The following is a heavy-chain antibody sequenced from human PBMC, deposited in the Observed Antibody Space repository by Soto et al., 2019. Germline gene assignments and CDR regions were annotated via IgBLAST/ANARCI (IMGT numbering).Heavy chain of an antibody. J-gene: IGHJ6*02. CDR2: IYSGGST. D-gene: IGHD5-12*01. CDR3: ARDRNGYDSYGMDV. Sequence: HPGGSLRLSCAASGFTVSSNYMSWVRQAPGKGLEWVSVIYSGGSTYYADSVKGRFTISRDNSKNTLYLQMNSLRAEDTAVYYCARDRNGYDSYGMDVWGQGTTVTVSS. CDR1: GFTVSSNY. V-gene: IGHV3-53*01.